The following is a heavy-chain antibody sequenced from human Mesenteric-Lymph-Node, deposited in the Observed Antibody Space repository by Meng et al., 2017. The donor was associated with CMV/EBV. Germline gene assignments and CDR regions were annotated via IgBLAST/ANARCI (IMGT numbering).Heavy chain of an antibody. J-gene: IGHJ6*02. Sequence: GGSLRLSCAASGFTFSSYSMNWVRQAPGKGLEWVSYISSSSSTIYYADSVKGRFTISRDNAKNSLYLQMNSLRAEDTAVYYCAREQKLLIYYYGMDVWGQGTTVTVSS. CDR1: GFTFSSYS. CDR2: ISSSSSTI. CDR3: AREQKLLIYYYGMDV. V-gene: IGHV3-48*04. D-gene: IGHD1-26*01.